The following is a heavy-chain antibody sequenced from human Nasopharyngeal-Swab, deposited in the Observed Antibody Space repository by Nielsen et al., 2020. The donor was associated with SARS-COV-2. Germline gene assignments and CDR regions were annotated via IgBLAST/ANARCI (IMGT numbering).Heavy chain of an antibody. Sequence: GESLKISCAASGFTFSSYSMNWVRQAPGKGLEWVSSISSSSSYIYYADSVKGRFTISRDNAKNSLYLQMNSLGAEDTAVYYCARDSSWNDYWSQGTLVTVSS. CDR1: GFTFSSYS. J-gene: IGHJ4*02. CDR3: ARDSSWNDY. V-gene: IGHV3-21*01. D-gene: IGHD1-1*01. CDR2: ISSSSSYI.